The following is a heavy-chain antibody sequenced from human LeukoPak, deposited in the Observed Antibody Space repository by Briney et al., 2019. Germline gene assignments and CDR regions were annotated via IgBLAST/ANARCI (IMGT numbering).Heavy chain of an antibody. CDR3: ARAMVVVVPAAM. CDR1: GFTFSSYA. V-gene: IGHV3-64*05. Sequence: PGGSLRLSCSASGFTFSSYAMHWVRQAPGKGLEYVSAISSNGATTYYADSVKGRFTISRDNSKNTLYFQMSSLRPEDTAVYYCARAMVVVVPAAMWGQGTLVTVSS. J-gene: IGHJ4*02. D-gene: IGHD2-2*01. CDR2: ISSNGATT.